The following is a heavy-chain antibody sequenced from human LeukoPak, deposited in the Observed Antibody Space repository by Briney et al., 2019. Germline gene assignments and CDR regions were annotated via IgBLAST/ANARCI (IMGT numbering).Heavy chain of an antibody. CDR2: IYTSGST. CDR3: ASGGIPNYYYYYMDV. Sequence: SETLSLTCTVSGGSLSSYYWSWIRQPAGKGLEWIGRIYTSGSTNYNPSLKSRVTMSVDTSKNQFSLKLSSVTAADTAVYYCASGGIPNYYYYYMDVWGKGTTVTVSS. CDR1: GGSLSSYY. V-gene: IGHV4-4*07. D-gene: IGHD1-26*01. J-gene: IGHJ6*03.